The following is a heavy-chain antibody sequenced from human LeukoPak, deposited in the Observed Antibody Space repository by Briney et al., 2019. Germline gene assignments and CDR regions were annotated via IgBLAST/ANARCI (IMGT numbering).Heavy chain of an antibody. J-gene: IGHJ4*02. V-gene: IGHV4-39*01. Sequence: SETLSLTCTVSGGSISSSSYYWAWIRQPPGKGLEWIGSIYYSGSTYHNPSLKSRVAISADTSKNQFSLKLSSVTAADTAVYFCARRVIVATIDYWGQGTLVTVSS. CDR1: GGSISSSSYY. D-gene: IGHD5-12*01. CDR3: ARRVIVATIDY. CDR2: IYYSGST.